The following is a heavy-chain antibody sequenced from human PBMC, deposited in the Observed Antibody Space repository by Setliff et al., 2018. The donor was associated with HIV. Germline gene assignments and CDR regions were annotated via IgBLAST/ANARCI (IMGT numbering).Heavy chain of an antibody. CDR1: GFTFSGPA. CDR3: AVSPYGDCATTTCANWFDP. CDR2: IKTKPNGYAT. J-gene: IGHJ5*02. Sequence: GASLKISCSASGFTFSGPALHWVRQASGKGLEWVGRIKTKPNGYATAHAASVKGRFTISRDDSQNTAYLQMNSLRNEDTAVYFCAVSPYGDCATTTCANWFDPWGQGTQVTVSS. V-gene: IGHV3-73*01. D-gene: IGHD4-17*01.